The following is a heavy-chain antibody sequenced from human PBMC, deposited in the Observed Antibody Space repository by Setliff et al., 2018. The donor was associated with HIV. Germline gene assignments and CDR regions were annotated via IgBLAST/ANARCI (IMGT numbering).Heavy chain of an antibody. CDR2: IYYSGTT. D-gene: IGHD6-13*01. Sequence: TLSLTCTVSSGSISSSNYYWGWVRQPPGKGLEWIGTIYYSGTTHYNSSLKSRVTISVDTSKNQFSLKLSSVTAADTAVYYCAREGSSSWLYYFDYWGQGTLVTVSS. CDR1: SGSISSSNYY. V-gene: IGHV4-39*07. J-gene: IGHJ4*02. CDR3: AREGSSSWLYYFDY.